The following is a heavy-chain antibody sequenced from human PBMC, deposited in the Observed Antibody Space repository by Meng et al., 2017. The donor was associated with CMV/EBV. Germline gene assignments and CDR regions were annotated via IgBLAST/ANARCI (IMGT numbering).Heavy chain of an antibody. CDR2: INTDGSFT. CDR3: GRDLTGERDQ. J-gene: IGHJ4*02. Sequence: EVQLVESGGGLVQPGGSLRLSCEDSGFTFSHYWMHWVRQVPGEGPVRVSRINTDGSFTSYADSVKGRFTISRDNAKNTLYLHMHGLRVDDSAVYYCGRDLTGERDQWGQGTLVTVSS. D-gene: IGHD7-27*01. CDR1: GFTFSHYW. V-gene: IGHV3-74*03.